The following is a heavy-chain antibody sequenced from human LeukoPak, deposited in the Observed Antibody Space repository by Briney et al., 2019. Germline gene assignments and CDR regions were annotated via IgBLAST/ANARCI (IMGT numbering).Heavy chain of an antibody. J-gene: IGHJ4*02. V-gene: IGHV3-21*01. D-gene: IGHD3-3*01. CDR3: ARDTRWDFWSGPFDY. CDR1: GFTFSSYS. CDR2: ISSSSSYI. Sequence: PGGSLRLSCAASGFTFSSYSMNWVRQAPGKGLEWVSSISSSSSYIYYADSVKGRFTISRDNAKNSLYLQMNSLRAEDTAVYYCARDTRWDFWSGPFDYWGQGTLVTVSS.